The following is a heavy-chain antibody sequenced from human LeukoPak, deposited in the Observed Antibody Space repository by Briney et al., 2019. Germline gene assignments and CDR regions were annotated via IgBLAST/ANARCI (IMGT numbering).Heavy chain of an antibody. J-gene: IGHJ4*02. CDR2: INPNSGDT. V-gene: IGHV1-2*02. Sequence: ASVKVSCKASGYIFTGYYMHWVRQAPGQGLEWMGWINPNSGDTNYAQKFQGRVTMTRDTSISTAYMELSRLRSDDTAVYYCARDRGRTFDYWGQGTLVTVSS. D-gene: IGHD3-10*01. CDR3: ARDRGRTFDY. CDR1: GYIFTGYY.